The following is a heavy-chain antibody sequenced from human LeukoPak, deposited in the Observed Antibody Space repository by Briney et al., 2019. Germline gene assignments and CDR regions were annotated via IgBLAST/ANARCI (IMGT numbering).Heavy chain of an antibody. Sequence: SETLSLTCAVYGGSFSGYYWSWIRQPPGKGLEWIGEINHSGSTNYNPSLKSRVTISVDTSKNQFSLKLSSVTAADTAVYYCARSPRGRPTLLVWGQGTLVTVSS. J-gene: IGHJ4*02. CDR1: GGSFSGYY. V-gene: IGHV4-34*01. CDR3: ARSPRGRPTLLV. D-gene: IGHD2-15*01. CDR2: INHSGST.